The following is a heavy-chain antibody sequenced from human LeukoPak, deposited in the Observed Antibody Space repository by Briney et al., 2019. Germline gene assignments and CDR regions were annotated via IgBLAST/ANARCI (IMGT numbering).Heavy chain of an antibody. Sequence: SETLSLTCSVSGDSMSSSSYYWGWIRQPPGKGLEWIGSIYYSRSTHYNPSLKSRVTISVDTSKNHFSLKLSSVTAADTAVYYCTRRGVNDWRFDYWGQGTLVTVSS. CDR2: IYYSRST. J-gene: IGHJ4*02. CDR1: GDSMSSSSYY. D-gene: IGHD5/OR15-5a*01. CDR3: TRRGVNDWRFDY. V-gene: IGHV4-39*07.